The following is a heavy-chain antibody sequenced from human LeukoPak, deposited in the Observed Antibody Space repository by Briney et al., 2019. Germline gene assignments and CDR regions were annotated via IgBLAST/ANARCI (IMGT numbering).Heavy chain of an antibody. Sequence: SETLSLTCTVSGGSISSNYWSWIRQPPGKGLEWIGFIYYSGYTNYNPSLKSRVTISVDTSKNQFSLKLSSVTAADTAVYYCARLTSLTHFDYWGQGTLVPVSS. CDR2: IYYSGYT. CDR1: GGSISSNY. J-gene: IGHJ4*02. V-gene: IGHV4-59*08. CDR3: ARLTSLTHFDY. D-gene: IGHD1-14*01.